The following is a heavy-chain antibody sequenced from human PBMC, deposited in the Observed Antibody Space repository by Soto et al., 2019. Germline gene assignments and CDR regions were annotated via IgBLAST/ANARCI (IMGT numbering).Heavy chain of an antibody. D-gene: IGHD3-10*01. CDR1: GFTFGYYW. J-gene: IGHJ4*01. CDR3: ARHSGYGSGASVNHYLEY. CDR2: IKRDASEK. V-gene: IGHV3-7*01. Sequence: EVQLEESGGGLVQPGGSLRLSCAASGFTFGYYWMSWVRQSTGKGLEWLATIKRDASEKKYVESEKGRFTMSRDNPKNSVYLQMGSLRADDTAVYYCARHSGYGSGASVNHYLEYWGHGTLVTVSS.